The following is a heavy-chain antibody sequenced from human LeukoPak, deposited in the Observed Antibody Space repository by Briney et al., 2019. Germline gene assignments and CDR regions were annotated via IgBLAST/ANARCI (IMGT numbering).Heavy chain of an antibody. V-gene: IGHV3-64D*08. CDR1: GLTSRYYA. CDR3: VRTFGAFSMTTCYAVDY. CDR2: ITSDGSST. Sequence: PGGSLRLSCSASGLTSRYYAMHWGRQAPGKGLEYVSGITSDGSSTYYADSVKGRFTISRDNSKNTLYLQMSSLTSEDSAVYSCVRTFGAFSMTTCYAVDYWGQGTLVTVSS. J-gene: IGHJ4*02. D-gene: IGHD2/OR15-2a*01.